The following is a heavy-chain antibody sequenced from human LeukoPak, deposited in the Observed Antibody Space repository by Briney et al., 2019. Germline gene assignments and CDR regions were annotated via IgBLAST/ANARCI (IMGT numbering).Heavy chain of an antibody. V-gene: IGHV3-66*01. J-gene: IGHJ4*02. CDR2: IYSGGST. Sequence: TGGSPRLSCAASGFTVSSNYMSWVRQAPGKGLEWVSVIYSGGSTYYADSVKGRFTISRDNSKNTLYLQMNSLRAEDTAVYYCAKDFYGSGDYYFDYWGQGTLVTVSS. CDR1: GFTVSSNY. CDR3: AKDFYGSGDYYFDY. D-gene: IGHD3-10*01.